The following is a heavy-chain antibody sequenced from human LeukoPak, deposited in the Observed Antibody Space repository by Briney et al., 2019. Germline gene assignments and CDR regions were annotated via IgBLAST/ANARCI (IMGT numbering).Heavy chain of an antibody. CDR2: ISSSSSYT. D-gene: IGHD2-2*01. J-gene: IGHJ3*02. V-gene: IGHV3-11*03. CDR1: GFTFSDYY. Sequence: PGGSLRLSCAASGFTFSDYYMSWIRQAPGKGLEWVSYISSSSSYTNYAYSVKGRFTISRDNANNSLYLQMNSLRAEGTAIYYCARTQCPGASCYSDAFDIWGQATVVTVSS. CDR3: ARTQCPGASCYSDAFDI.